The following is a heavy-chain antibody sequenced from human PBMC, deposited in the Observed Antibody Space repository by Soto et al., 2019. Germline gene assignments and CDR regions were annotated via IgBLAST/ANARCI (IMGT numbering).Heavy chain of an antibody. D-gene: IGHD3-22*01. CDR1: GGSFSGYY. CDR3: ARGATMIAAAPEVYYYGMDV. Sequence: SETLSLTCAVYGGSFSGYYWSWIRQPPGKGLEWVGEINHSGSTNYNPSLKSRVTISVDTSKNQFSLKLSSVTAADTAVYYCARGATMIAAAPEVYYYGMDVWGQGTTVTVSS. V-gene: IGHV4-34*01. CDR2: INHSGST. J-gene: IGHJ6*02.